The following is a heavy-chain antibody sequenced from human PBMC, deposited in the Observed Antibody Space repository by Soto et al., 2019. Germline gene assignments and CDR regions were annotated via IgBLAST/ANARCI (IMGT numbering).Heavy chain of an antibody. D-gene: IGHD3-10*01. Sequence: QVQLVQSGAEVKKPGASVKVSCKASGYTFTSYGISWVRQAPGQGLEWMGWISAYNGNTNYAQKLQGRVTMTTDTSTSTAYRELRSLRSDDTAVYYCARVLLWFGELSGWFDPWGQGTLVTVSS. CDR3: ARVLLWFGELSGWFDP. V-gene: IGHV1-18*01. J-gene: IGHJ5*02. CDR2: ISAYNGNT. CDR1: GYTFTSYG.